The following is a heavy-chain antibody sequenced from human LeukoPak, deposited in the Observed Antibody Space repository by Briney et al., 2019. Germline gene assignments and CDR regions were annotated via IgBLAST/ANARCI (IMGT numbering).Heavy chain of an antibody. CDR1: GGSISGHY. V-gene: IGHV4-4*07. J-gene: IGHJ3*02. CDR3: ARSWSGSVSVADI. D-gene: IGHD3-3*01. Sequence: SETLSLTCTVSGGSISGHYWTWIRQPAGKGLEWIGRIYSSGSTGYNPSLKSRVTMSVDTSKNQFSLKLSSVTAADTAIYYCARSWSGSVSVADIWGQGTMVTVSS. CDR2: IYSSGST.